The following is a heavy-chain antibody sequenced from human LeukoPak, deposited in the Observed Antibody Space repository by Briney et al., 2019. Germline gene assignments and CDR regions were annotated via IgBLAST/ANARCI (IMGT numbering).Heavy chain of an antibody. J-gene: IGHJ4*02. CDR2: INPNSGGT. CDR3: ASRGTQWELFHDY. CDR1: GYTFTSYG. D-gene: IGHD1-26*01. V-gene: IGHV1-2*02. Sequence: ASVKVSCKASGYTFTSYGISWVRQAPGQGLEWMGWINPNSGGTNYAQKFQGRVTMTRDTSISTAYMELSRLRSDDTAVYYCASRGTQWELFHDYWGQGTLVTVSS.